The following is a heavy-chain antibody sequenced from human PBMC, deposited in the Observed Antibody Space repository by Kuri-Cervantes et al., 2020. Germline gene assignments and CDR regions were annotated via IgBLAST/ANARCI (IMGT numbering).Heavy chain of an antibody. CDR2: IVVGSGNT. CDR1: GFTFTSSA. CDR3: AARSMVRGVINKNYFDY. J-gene: IGHJ4*02. V-gene: IGHV1-58*01. D-gene: IGHD3-10*01. Sequence: SVKVSCKASGFTFTSSAVQWVRQARGQRLEWIGWIVVGSGNTNYAQKFQERVTITRDMYTSTAYMELSSLRSEDTAVYYCAARSMVRGVINKNYFDYWGQGTLVTVSS.